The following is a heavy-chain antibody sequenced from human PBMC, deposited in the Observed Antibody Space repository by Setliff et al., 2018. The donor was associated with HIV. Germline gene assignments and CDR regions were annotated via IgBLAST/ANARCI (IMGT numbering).Heavy chain of an antibody. Sequence: ASVKVSCKASGYTFTDYYIHWVRQAPGHGLEWVGRINPKSGVTSYAQNFRARVTMTRDTSSTTAYMELSTLGSDDTALYYCARDLIRITPHGDLPFWGQGTLVTV. D-gene: IGHD2-15*01. CDR3: ARDLIRITPHGDLPF. J-gene: IGHJ4*02. CDR2: INPKSGVT. V-gene: IGHV1-2*06. CDR1: GYTFTDYY.